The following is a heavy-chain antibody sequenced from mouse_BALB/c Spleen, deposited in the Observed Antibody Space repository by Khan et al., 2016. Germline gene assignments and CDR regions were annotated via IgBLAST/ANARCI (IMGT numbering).Heavy chain of an antibody. D-gene: IGHD1-1*01. V-gene: IGHV1-7*01. J-gene: IGHJ3*01. Sequence: QVQLKQSGAELAKPGASVKMSCKASGYTFTDYWMHWVKQRPGQGLEWIGYINPSTGYTEYNQKFKDKATLTADKSSSTAYMQLSSLTSEDSAVYYCARWRYYYGSSYGWFAYWGQGTLVTVSA. CDR3: ARWRYYYGSSYGWFAY. CDR2: INPSTGYT. CDR1: GYTFTDYW.